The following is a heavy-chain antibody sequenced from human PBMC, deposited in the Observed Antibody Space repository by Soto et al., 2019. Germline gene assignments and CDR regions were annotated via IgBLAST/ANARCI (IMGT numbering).Heavy chain of an antibody. V-gene: IGHV3-11*05. J-gene: IGHJ4*02. CDR2: ISSSGTSA. D-gene: IGHD3-10*01. CDR1: GFTFSAVY. Sequence: QVQLEESGGGLVKPGGSLRLSCAASGFTFSAVYMSWIRQAPNKGLEYISYISSSGTSANYADSVKGRFTISRDNAKNALSLHTNSLRAEDTAVYYCARDRGAGTGQYFDYWGQGALVTVSS. CDR3: ARDRGAGTGQYFDY.